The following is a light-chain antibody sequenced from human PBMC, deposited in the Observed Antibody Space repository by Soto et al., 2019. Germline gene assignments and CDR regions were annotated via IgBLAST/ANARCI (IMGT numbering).Light chain of an antibody. J-gene: IGKJ4*01. CDR3: QQYGSSPLT. V-gene: IGKV3-20*01. CDR2: GVS. CDR1: QSVSYNS. Sequence: EIVLTQSPGTLSLTPGDRATLSCRASQSVSYNSIAWYQQKPGQPPRLLIYGVSNKATGIPDRFSGSGSGTDFALTISGLVSEDFAVYYCQQYGSSPLTFGGGTKVDIK.